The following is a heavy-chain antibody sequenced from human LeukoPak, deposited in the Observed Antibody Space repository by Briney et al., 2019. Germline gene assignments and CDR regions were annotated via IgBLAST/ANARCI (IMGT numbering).Heavy chain of an antibody. J-gene: IGHJ4*02. V-gene: IGHV3-53*01. CDR3: ARLDSGYNAYAPFDH. CDR1: GFTVSSNY. CDR2: ISGSGGST. Sequence: PGGSLRLSCAASGFTVSSNYMSWVRQAPGKGLEWVSAISGSGGSTYYADSVKGRFTISRDNSKNTLYLQMNSLRVDDTAVYYCARLDSGYNAYAPFDHWGQGTLVTVSS. D-gene: IGHD5-12*01.